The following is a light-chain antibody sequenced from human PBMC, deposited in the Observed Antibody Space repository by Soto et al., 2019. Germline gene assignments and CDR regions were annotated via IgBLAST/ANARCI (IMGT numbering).Light chain of an antibody. CDR3: QQYGRSRT. CDR1: QTVTNNY. CDR2: GAS. J-gene: IGKJ1*01. V-gene: IGKV3-20*01. Sequence: EGVLTQSPGTLSLSPGDRAILSCRSSQTVTNNYLAWYQQRPGLAPRLLIYGASSRATGIPDRFSGSGSGTVFTLTISRLEPEDFAVYYCQQYGRSRTFGQGTKVDIK.